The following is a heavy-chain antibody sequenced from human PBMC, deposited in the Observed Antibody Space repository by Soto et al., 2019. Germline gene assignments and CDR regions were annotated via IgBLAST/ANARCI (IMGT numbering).Heavy chain of an antibody. J-gene: IGHJ6*02. D-gene: IGHD6-13*01. CDR1: GGSISSYY. V-gene: IGHV4-59*01. Sequence: QVQLQESGPGLVKPSETLSLTCTVSGGSISSYYWSWIRQPPGKGLEWIGYIYYSGSTNYNPSLKSRVTISVDTSKNQFSLNLSSVTAADTAVYYCAREGVSSSWYNYYGMDVWGQGTTVTVSS. CDR3: AREGVSSSWYNYYGMDV. CDR2: IYYSGST.